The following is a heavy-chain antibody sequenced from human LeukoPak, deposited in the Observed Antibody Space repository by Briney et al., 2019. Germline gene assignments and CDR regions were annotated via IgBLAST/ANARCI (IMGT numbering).Heavy chain of an antibody. CDR3: AKGAYDYIEMGYFDY. D-gene: IGHD5-12*01. Sequence: GRSLRLSCAASGFSLSNSAMNWVRQAPGKGLEWVSLIIASSGSTFYADSVKGRVTISRDNSKNTLYLQMNSLRAEDTVVYYCAKGAYDYIEMGYFDYWGQGTLVTVS. J-gene: IGHJ4*02. CDR2: IIASSGST. V-gene: IGHV3-23*01. CDR1: GFSLSNSA.